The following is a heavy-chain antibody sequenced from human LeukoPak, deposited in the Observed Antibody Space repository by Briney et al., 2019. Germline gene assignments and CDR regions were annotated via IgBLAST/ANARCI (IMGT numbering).Heavy chain of an antibody. CDR1: GFTFSSYW. J-gene: IGHJ4*02. D-gene: IGHD4-23*01. Sequence: GGSLRLSCAASGFTFSSYWMNWVRQAPGKGLVWVSRIASDGSSTTYADSVKGRFSISRDNAKITLYLQMNSLRVEDTAVYYCARGRPHGNDYWGQGTLVTVSS. CDR2: IASDGSST. CDR3: ARGRPHGNDY. V-gene: IGHV3-74*01.